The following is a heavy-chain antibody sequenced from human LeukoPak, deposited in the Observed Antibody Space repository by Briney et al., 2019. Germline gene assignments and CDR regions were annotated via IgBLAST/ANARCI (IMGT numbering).Heavy chain of an antibody. Sequence: SETLSLTCAVYGGSFSGYYWSWIRQPPGKGLEWIGEINHSGSTNYNPSLKSRVTISVDTSKNQFSLKLSSVTAADTAVYYCARSLEATGRILDYWGQGTPVTVSS. J-gene: IGHJ4*02. CDR1: GGSFSGYY. V-gene: IGHV4-34*01. CDR3: ARSLEATGRILDY. CDR2: INHSGST. D-gene: IGHD3-10*01.